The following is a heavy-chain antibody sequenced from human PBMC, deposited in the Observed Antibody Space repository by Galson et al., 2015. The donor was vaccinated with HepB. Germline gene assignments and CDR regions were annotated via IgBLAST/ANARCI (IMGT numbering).Heavy chain of an antibody. CDR1: GFTFTSSA. CDR3: AAATYSSGWSLGFDY. V-gene: IGHV1-58*02. Sequence: SVKVSCKASGFTFTSSAMQWVRQARGQRLEWIGWIVVGSGNTNYAQKFQERVTITRDMSTSTAYMELSSLRSEDTAVYYCAAATYSSGWSLGFDYWGQGTLVTVSS. CDR2: IVVGSGNT. D-gene: IGHD6-19*01. J-gene: IGHJ4*02.